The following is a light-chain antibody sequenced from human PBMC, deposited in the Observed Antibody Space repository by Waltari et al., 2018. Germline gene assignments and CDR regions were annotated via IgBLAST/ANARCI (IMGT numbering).Light chain of an antibody. J-gene: IGKJ1*01. V-gene: IGKV3-20*01. CDR1: QSVSKD. CDR2: DAS. CDR3: QKYGTLPAT. Sequence: SCRASQSVSKDLAWYQQKPGQAPRLLIYDASTRATGIPDRFSATGWGTDFSLSISRLEPEDFAVYYCQKYGTLPATFGQGTKVQMK.